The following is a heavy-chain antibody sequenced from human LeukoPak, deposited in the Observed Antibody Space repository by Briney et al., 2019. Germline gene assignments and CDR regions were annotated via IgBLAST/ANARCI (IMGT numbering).Heavy chain of an antibody. Sequence: ASVKVSCKASGDTLNSYAFSWVRQAPGQGLEWMGGTIPIFGRTNYAQKFQGRVTTIADESKRTVYMELSSLSSEDTAVYYCARTPINMLVLGTYFDYWGQGTLVTVSS. D-gene: IGHD3-22*01. CDR2: TIPIFGRT. V-gene: IGHV1-69*01. CDR3: ARTPINMLVLGTYFDY. CDR1: GDTLNSYA. J-gene: IGHJ4*02.